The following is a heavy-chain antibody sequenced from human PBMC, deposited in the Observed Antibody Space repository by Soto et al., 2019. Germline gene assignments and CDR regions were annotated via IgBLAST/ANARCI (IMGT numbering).Heavy chain of an antibody. CDR3: ARESGDNWDYEAY. J-gene: IGHJ4*02. D-gene: IGHD1-7*01. V-gene: IGHV4-4*07. CDR1: GGSISSYH. Sequence: LSLTCTVSGGSISSYHWSWIRQSAGKGLEWIGRIYTSGNTHYNPSLKSRVTVSIDTSKNQFFLTVNSVTAADSAVYYCARESGDNWDYEAYWGQGTPVTVSS. CDR2: IYTSGNT.